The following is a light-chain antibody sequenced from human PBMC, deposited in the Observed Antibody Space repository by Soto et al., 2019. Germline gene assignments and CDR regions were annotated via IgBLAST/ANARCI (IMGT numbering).Light chain of an antibody. CDR2: AAS. Sequence: EIVLTQSPGTLSLSPGESATLSCRASQSVSSNYLAWYQQKPGQAPRLLIYAASSRATGIPDRFSGSGSGTDFTLTISRLEPEDFAVYYCQQYGSSPPVTFGPGTKVDIK. CDR3: QQYGSSPPVT. V-gene: IGKV3-20*01. J-gene: IGKJ3*01. CDR1: QSVSSNY.